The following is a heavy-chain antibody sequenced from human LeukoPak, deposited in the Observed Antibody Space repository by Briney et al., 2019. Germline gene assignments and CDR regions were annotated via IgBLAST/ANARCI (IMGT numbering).Heavy chain of an antibody. CDR2: IYDNGNT. J-gene: IGHJ2*01. CDR1: GGSISGYI. V-gene: IGHV4-59*08. D-gene: IGHD4-23*01. Sequence: PSETLSLTCTVSGGSISGYIWSWIRQPPGKGLEKGLEWIAYIYDNGNTNYNPSLKSRVTIALGTSRNQFSLRLNSVTAADTAVYYCVRLSVISPHRYFDLWGRGTLVTVSS. CDR3: VRLSVISPHRYFDL.